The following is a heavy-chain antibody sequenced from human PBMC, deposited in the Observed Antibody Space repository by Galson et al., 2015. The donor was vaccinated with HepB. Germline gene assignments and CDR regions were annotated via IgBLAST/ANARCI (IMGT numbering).Heavy chain of an antibody. J-gene: IGHJ5*02. CDR2: IVVGSGNT. CDR1: GFTFTSSA. V-gene: IGHV1-58*01. Sequence: SVKVSCKASGFTFTSSAVQWVRQARGQRLEWIGWIVVGSGNTNYAQKFQERVTITRDMSTSTAYMELSSLRSEDTAVYYCARGALVAVVDATQNNWFDPWGQGTLVTVSS. CDR3: ARGALVAVVDATQNNWFDP. D-gene: IGHD2-15*01.